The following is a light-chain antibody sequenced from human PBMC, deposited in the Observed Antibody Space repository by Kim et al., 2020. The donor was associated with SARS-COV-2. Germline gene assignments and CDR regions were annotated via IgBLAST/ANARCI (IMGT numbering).Light chain of an antibody. Sequence: LSPGERATLSCRASQRLSFGYLAWYQQKPGQAPRLLIYGSASRATGIPDKFIGSGSGTDFALTISRLEPEDFAVYYCQQYDASPYTFGLGTKLEI. CDR1: QRLSFGY. J-gene: IGKJ2*01. CDR3: QQYDASPYT. CDR2: GSA. V-gene: IGKV3-20*01.